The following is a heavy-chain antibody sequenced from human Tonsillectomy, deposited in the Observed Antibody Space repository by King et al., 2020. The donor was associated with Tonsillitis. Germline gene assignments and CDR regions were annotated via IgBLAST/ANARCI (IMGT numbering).Heavy chain of an antibody. D-gene: IGHD6-13*01. CDR3: AHTGYSSSWDTFDY. J-gene: IGHJ4*02. CDR1: GFSLSTSGVG. V-gene: IGHV2-5*01. Sequence: ITLKESGPTLVKPTQTLTLTCTFSGFSLSTSGVGVGWIRQPPGKALEWLALIYWNDDKRYSPSLKSRLTINKDTSKNQVVLTMTNMDPVDTATYYCAHTGYSSSWDTFDYWGQGTLVTVSS. CDR2: IYWNDDK.